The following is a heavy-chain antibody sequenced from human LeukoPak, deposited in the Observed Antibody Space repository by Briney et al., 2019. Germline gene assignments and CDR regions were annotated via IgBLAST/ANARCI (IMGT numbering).Heavy chain of an antibody. J-gene: IGHJ4*02. CDR1: GGSISSYY. CDR3: ARDNGSGFDY. CDR2: NYYSGST. D-gene: IGHD2-15*01. V-gene: IGHV4-59*01. Sequence: SDTLSLTCTVSGGSISSYYWSWMRQPPGKGLEGSGYNYYSGSTNYNPSLKSRVTISVDTSKHQFSLKLSSVSAADTAVYYCARDNGSGFDYWGQGTLVTVSS.